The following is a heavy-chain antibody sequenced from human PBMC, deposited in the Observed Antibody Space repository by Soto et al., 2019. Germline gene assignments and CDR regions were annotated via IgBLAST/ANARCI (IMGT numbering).Heavy chain of an antibody. V-gene: IGHV3-13*01. CDR3: ARGACGSISP. CDR2: IGTAGDT. Sequence: EVQLVESGGGLVQPGGSLRLSCAASGFTFSSYDMHWVRQATGKGLEWVSAIGTAGDTYYPGSVKGRFTISRENAKNSLYLQINSLRAGHTAVYYCARGACGSISPWGQGTLVTVSS. D-gene: IGHD2-21*01. CDR1: GFTFSSYD. J-gene: IGHJ5*02.